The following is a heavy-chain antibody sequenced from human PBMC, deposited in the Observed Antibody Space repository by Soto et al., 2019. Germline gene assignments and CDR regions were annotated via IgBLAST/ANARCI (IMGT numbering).Heavy chain of an antibody. J-gene: IGHJ6*02. CDR1: GADINTYS. CDR3: ARDREAGYNFYYGMDV. Sequence: SETLSLTCSVSGADINTYSWTWIRQPAGKGLEWIGRIYTSASINYNPSLKGRVTLSVDTSTNQVSLRLASVTAADTAIYYCARDREAGYNFYYGMDVWGQGTMVTVSS. D-gene: IGHD6-19*01. V-gene: IGHV4-4*07. CDR2: IYTSASI.